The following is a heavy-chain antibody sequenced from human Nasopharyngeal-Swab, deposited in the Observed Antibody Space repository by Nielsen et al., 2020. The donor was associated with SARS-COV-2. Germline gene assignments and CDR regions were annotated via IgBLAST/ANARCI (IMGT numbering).Heavy chain of an antibody. CDR1: GFTFSSYG. CDR3: ARVYYYDSSGYYPMDY. J-gene: IGHJ4*02. CDR2: ISYDGSNK. Sequence: GESLKISCAASGFTFSSYGMHWVRQAPGKGLEWVAVISYDGSNKYYADSVKGRFTTSRDNSKNTLYLQMNSLRAEDTAVYYCARVYYYDSSGYYPMDYWGQGTLVTVSS. D-gene: IGHD3-22*01. V-gene: IGHV3-30*03.